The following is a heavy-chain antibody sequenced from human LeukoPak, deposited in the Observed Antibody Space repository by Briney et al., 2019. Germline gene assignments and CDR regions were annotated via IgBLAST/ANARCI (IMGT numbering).Heavy chain of an antibody. CDR1: GFAFSSDA. Sequence: GGSLRLSCAASGFAFSSDAMSWGPRSPGKGREGGSTVSVSGDSTWYADSVKGRFTISRDNSKSTLYLQMNSLRAEDTAVYYCAKSPYIASHIDFDYWGQGTLVTVSS. CDR3: AKSPYIASHIDFDY. D-gene: IGHD3-16*01. J-gene: IGHJ4*02. CDR2: VSVSGDST. V-gene: IGHV3-23*01.